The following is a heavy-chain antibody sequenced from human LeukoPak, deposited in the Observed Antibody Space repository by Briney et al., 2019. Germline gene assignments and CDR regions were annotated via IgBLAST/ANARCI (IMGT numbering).Heavy chain of an antibody. CDR1: GFTFSNSW. Sequence: GGSLRLSCAASGFTFSNSWMSWVRQAPGKGLEWVANINQDGNKKYYVDSVKGRFTISRDNAENSLYLQMNSLRPEDTAVYYCAKDDAWLQYGNWGRGTLVTVSS. V-gene: IGHV3-7*03. D-gene: IGHD5-24*01. CDR3: AKDDAWLQYGN. J-gene: IGHJ4*02. CDR2: INQDGNKK.